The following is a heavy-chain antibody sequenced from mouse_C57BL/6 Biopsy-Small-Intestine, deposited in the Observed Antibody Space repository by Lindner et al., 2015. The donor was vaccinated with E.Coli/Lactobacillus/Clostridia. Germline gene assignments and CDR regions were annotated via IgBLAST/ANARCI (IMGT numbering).Heavy chain of an antibody. J-gene: IGHJ3*01. CDR1: GYAFSSSW. CDR2: IYPGDGDT. V-gene: IGHV1-82*01. CDR3: ARSGDYGNSFAY. D-gene: IGHD2-1*01. Sequence: VQLQESGPELVKPGASVKISCKASGYAFSSSWMNWVKQRPGKGLEWIGRIYPGDGDTNYNGKFKGKATLTADKSSSTAYMQLSSLTSEDSAVYFCARSGDYGNSFAYWGQGTLVTVSA.